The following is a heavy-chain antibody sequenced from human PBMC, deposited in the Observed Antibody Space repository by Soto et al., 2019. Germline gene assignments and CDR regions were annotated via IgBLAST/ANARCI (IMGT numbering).Heavy chain of an antibody. J-gene: IGHJ5*02. CDR1: GSTFVNYG. V-gene: IGHV1-18*01. Sequence: ASVKVSCKTSGSTFVNYGISWVRQAPGQGLEWMGWISPYNGNTNYAQKLQGRVTMTTDTSTRTAYMELRSLRSDDTAVYYCARGGVDIVVVAPAPNWFDPWGQGTPVTVSS. D-gene: IGHD2-2*03. CDR3: ARGGVDIVVVAPAPNWFDP. CDR2: ISPYNGNT.